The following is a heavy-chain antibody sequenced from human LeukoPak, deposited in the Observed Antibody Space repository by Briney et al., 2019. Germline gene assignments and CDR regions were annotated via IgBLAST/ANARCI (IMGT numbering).Heavy chain of an antibody. CDR2: IYSGGST. V-gene: IGHV3-53*01. CDR3: ASSYGETSYYYYSMDV. Sequence: GGSLRLSCAASGFTVSSNYMSWVRQAPGKGLEWVSVIYSGGSTYYADSVKGRFTISRDNSKNTLYLQMNSLRAEDTAVYYCASSYGETSYYYYSMDVWGQGTTVTVSS. J-gene: IGHJ6*02. CDR1: GFTVSSNY. D-gene: IGHD4-17*01.